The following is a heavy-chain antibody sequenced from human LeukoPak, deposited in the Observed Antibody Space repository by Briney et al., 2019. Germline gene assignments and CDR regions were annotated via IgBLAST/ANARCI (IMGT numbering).Heavy chain of an antibody. J-gene: IGHJ6*02. CDR2: ISSSSSYI. CDR1: GFTFSSYS. D-gene: IGHD1-14*01. V-gene: IGHV3-21*01. CDR3: ARDTGLPYYYGMDV. Sequence: PGGSLRLSCAASGFTFSSYSMNWVRQAPGKGLEWVSSISSSSSYIYYADSVKGRFTISRDNAKNSLYLQMNSLRAEDTAVYYCARDTGLPYYYGMDVWGQGTTVTVSS.